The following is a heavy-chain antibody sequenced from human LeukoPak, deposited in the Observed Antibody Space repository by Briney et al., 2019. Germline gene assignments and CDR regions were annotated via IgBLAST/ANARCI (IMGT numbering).Heavy chain of an antibody. Sequence: GGSLRLSCAASGFTFSSYAMSWVRQAPGKGLEWVSAISGSGGSTYYADSVKGRFTISRDNSKNTLYLQMNSLRAEDTAVYYCAKDYMPRSGSYWEVDYWGQGTLVTVSS. CDR2: ISGSGGST. V-gene: IGHV3-23*01. D-gene: IGHD1-26*01. J-gene: IGHJ4*02. CDR3: AKDYMPRSGSYWEVDY. CDR1: GFTFSSYA.